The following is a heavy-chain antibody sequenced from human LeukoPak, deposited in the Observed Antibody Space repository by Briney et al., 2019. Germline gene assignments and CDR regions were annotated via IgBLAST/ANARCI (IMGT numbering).Heavy chain of an antibody. CDR3: AKCVGYSYGPDY. CDR2: ISWNSGSI. D-gene: IGHD5-18*01. J-gene: IGHJ4*02. CDR1: GFTFDDYA. V-gene: IGHV3-9*01. Sequence: PGGSLRLSCAASGFTFDDYAMHWVRQAPGKGLEWVSGISWNSGSIGYADSVKGRFTISRDNSKNTLYLQMNSLRAEDTAVYYCAKCVGYSYGPDYWGQGTLVTVSS.